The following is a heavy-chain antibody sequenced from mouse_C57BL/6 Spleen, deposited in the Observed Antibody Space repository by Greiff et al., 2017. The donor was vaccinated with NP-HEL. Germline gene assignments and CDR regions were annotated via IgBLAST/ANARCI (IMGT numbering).Heavy chain of an antibody. D-gene: IGHD2-4*01. J-gene: IGHJ2*01. CDR1: GYTFTDYY. V-gene: IGHV1-76*01. Sequence: QVQLQQSGAELVRPGASVKLSCKASGYTFTDYYINWVKQRPGQGLEWIARIYPGSGNTYYNEKFKGKATLTAEKSSSTAYMQLSSLTSEDSAVYFCARWGDYDRDYWGQGTTLTVSS. CDR2: IYPGSGNT. CDR3: ARWGDYDRDY.